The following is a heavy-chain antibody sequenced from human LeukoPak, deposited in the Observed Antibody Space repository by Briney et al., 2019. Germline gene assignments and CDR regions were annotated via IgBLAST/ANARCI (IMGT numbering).Heavy chain of an antibody. Sequence: GASLKISCKGSGYRFTSYWIGWVRQMPGKGLEWMGIIYPGDSDTRYSPSFQGQVTISDEKSISTAYLQWSSLKASDTAMYYCARLGVRDGYNSRDYWGQGTLVTVSS. D-gene: IGHD5-24*01. CDR2: IYPGDSDT. CDR1: GYRFTSYW. CDR3: ARLGVRDGYNSRDY. V-gene: IGHV5-51*01. J-gene: IGHJ4*02.